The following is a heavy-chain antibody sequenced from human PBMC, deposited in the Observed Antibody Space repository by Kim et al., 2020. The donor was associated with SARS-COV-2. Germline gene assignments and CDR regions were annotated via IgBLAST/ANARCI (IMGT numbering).Heavy chain of an antibody. CDR3: ARGSYYYDSSGYYKGPSWYFDL. CDR1: GGSISSGGYS. CDR2: IYHSGST. D-gene: IGHD3-22*01. Sequence: SETLSLTCAVSGGSISSGGYSWSWIRQPPGKGLEWIGYIYHSGSTYYNPSLKSRVTISVDRSKNQFSLKLSSVTAADTAVYYCARGSYYYDSSGYYKGPSWYFDLWGRGTLVTVSS. J-gene: IGHJ2*01. V-gene: IGHV4-30-2*01.